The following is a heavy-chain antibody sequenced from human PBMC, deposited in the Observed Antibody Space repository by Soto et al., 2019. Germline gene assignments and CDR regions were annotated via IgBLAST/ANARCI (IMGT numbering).Heavy chain of an antibody. J-gene: IGHJ6*02. CDR2: IRSKANSYAT. V-gene: IGHV3-73*01. Sequence: EVQLVESGGGLVQPGGSLKLSCAASGFTFSGSAMHWVRQASGKGLEWVGRIRSKANSYATAYAASVKGRFTISRDDSKNTAYRQMNILKTEDTAVYYCTTKKGGWVDYYYYGMDVWGQGTTVTVSS. CDR1: GFTFSGSA. D-gene: IGHD1-26*01. CDR3: TTKKGGWVDYYYYGMDV.